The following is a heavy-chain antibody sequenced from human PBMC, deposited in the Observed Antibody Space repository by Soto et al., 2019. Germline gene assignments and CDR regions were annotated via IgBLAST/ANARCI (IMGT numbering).Heavy chain of an antibody. CDR1: GFTFDDYA. D-gene: IGHD3-22*01. J-gene: IGHJ5*02. CDR3: AKIGDYYDVSGYYP. CDR2: ISWNSDNI. Sequence: SLRLSCAASGFTFDDYAMHWVRQAPGKGLEWVSGISWNSDNIDYADSVKGRFTISRDNVKNSLYLQMNSLRAEDTALYYCAKIGDYYDVSGYYPWGQGTLVTVSS. V-gene: IGHV3-9*01.